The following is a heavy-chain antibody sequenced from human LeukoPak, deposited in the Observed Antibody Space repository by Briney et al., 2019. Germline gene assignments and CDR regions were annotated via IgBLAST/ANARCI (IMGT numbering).Heavy chain of an antibody. V-gene: IGHV3-21*01. Sequence: GGSLRLACAASGLTFSSYSMNWVSQAPVKGLEWVSSISSSSSYIYYADSVKGRFTISRDNAKNSLYLQMNSLRAEDTAVYYCARDSSTSYLATYWLDPWGQGTLVTVSS. CDR1: GLTFSSYS. D-gene: IGHD2-2*01. CDR3: ARDSSTSYLATYWLDP. CDR2: ISSSSSYI. J-gene: IGHJ5*02.